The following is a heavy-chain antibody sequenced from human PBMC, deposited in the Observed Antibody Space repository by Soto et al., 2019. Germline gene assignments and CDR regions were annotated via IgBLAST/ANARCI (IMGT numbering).Heavy chain of an antibody. CDR1: GFTFSSYG. CDR2: IWYDGSNK. CDR3: ARDGDYVDY. V-gene: IGHV3-33*01. Sequence: QVQLVESGGGVVQPGRSLSLSCAASGFTFSSYGMHWVRQAPGKGLEWVAVIWYDGSNKYYADSVKGRFTISRDNSKNTLYLQMNSLRAEDTAVYYCARDGDYVDYWGQGTLVTVSS. J-gene: IGHJ4*02. D-gene: IGHD4-17*01.